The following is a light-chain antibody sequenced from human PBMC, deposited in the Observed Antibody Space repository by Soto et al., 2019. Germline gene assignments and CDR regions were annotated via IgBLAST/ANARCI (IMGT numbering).Light chain of an antibody. CDR2: SHN. Sequence: QSVLTQPPSASGTPGQGVTISCSGSSSNIGGHTVNWYQQLPGTAPKLLIYSHNQRPSGVPDRFSGSKSGTSASLAISGLQSEDEADYYCAAWDDSLNGHVIFGGGTKLTVL. CDR1: SSNIGGHT. V-gene: IGLV1-44*01. J-gene: IGLJ2*01. CDR3: AAWDDSLNGHVI.